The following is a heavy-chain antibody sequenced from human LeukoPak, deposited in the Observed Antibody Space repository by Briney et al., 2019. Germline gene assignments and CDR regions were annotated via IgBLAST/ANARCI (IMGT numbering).Heavy chain of an antibody. CDR3: AKDRPYDSFDY. D-gene: IGHD3-22*01. Sequence: PGGSLRLSCAASGFTFSSYSMNWVRQAPGKGMEWVSYISSSSSTTYYADSVKGRFTISRDNSKNTLYLQMNSLRAEDTAVYYCAKDRPYDSFDYWGQGTLVTVSS. J-gene: IGHJ4*02. V-gene: IGHV3-48*01. CDR1: GFTFSSYS. CDR2: ISSSSSTT.